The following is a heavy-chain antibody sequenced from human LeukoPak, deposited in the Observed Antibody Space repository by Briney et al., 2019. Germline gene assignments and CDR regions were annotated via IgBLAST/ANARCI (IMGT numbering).Heavy chain of an antibody. CDR1: GGSISSYY. Sequence: SETLSLTCTVSGGSISSYYWSWIRQPPGKGLEWIGYIYYSGSTNYNPSLKSRVTISVDTSKNQFSLKLSSVTAADTAVYYCARVGGYDFWCGLNWFDPWGQGTLVTVSS. CDR2: IYYSGST. J-gene: IGHJ5*02. CDR3: ARVGGYDFWCGLNWFDP. D-gene: IGHD3-3*01. V-gene: IGHV4-59*01.